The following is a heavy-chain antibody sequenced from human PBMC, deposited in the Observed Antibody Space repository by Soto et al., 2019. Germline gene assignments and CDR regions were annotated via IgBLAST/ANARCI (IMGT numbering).Heavy chain of an antibody. D-gene: IGHD3-22*01. CDR2: INPNSGGT. Sequence: ASVKVSCKASGYTFTGYYMHWVRQAPGQGLEWMGWINPNSGGTNYAQKFQGRVTMTRDTYISTAYMELSRLRSDDTAVYYCARGGVVITKGGDYYYGMDVWGQGTTVTVSS. CDR3: ARGGVVITKGGDYYYGMDV. J-gene: IGHJ6*02. CDR1: GYTFTGYY. V-gene: IGHV1-2*02.